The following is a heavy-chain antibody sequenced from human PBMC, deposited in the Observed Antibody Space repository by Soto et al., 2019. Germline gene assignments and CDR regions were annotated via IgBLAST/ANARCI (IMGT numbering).Heavy chain of an antibody. J-gene: IGHJ4*02. CDR3: GRVPDYYDSGPYEARIDS. D-gene: IGHD3-22*01. Sequence: SVKVSCKASGYTFTTTYITWVRQAPGQGLEWMGWISAYNGKTKYARNFEGRVTMTTDTSTSTAYMELRSLQYDDTAVYYCGRVPDYYDSGPYEARIDSWGQGTLVTVSS. CDR1: GYTFTTTY. CDR2: ISAYNGKT. V-gene: IGHV1-18*01.